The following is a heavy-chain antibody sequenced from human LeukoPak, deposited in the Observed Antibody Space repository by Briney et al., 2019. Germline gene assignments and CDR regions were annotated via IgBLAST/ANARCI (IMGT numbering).Heavy chain of an antibody. J-gene: IGHJ6*03. CDR2: IIPIFGTA. CDR3: ARGRDGSGSYYNRLPYYYYMDV. CDR1: GGTFSSYA. D-gene: IGHD3-10*01. Sequence: ASVKVSCKASGGTFSSYAISWVRQAPGQGLEWMGGIIPIFGTANYAQKFQGRVTITADESTSTAYMELSSLRSEDTAVYYCARGRDGSGSYYNRLPYYYYMDVWGKGTTVTISS. V-gene: IGHV1-69*13.